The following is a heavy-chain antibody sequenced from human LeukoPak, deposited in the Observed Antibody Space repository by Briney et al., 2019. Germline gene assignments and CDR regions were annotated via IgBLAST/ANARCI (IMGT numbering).Heavy chain of an antibody. CDR3: ARGGAAGSYYYYMDV. D-gene: IGHD6-13*01. CDR1: DDSITIYY. J-gene: IGHJ6*03. V-gene: IGHV4-59*01. CDR2: IDHTGIT. Sequence: PSETLSLTCTVSDDSITIYYWSWIRQPPGKGLEWIGYIDHTGITNYNPSLNSRVTISRDTSKNHFSLELSSATAADTAVYYCARGGAAGSYYYYMDVWGKGTTVTVSS.